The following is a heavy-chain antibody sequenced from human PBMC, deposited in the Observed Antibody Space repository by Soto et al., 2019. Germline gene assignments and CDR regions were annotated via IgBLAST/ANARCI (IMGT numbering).Heavy chain of an antibody. J-gene: IGHJ6*02. Sequence: QVQLVQSGAEVKKPGASVKVSCKASGYTFTSYDINWVRQATGQGLEWMGWMNPNSGNTGYAQKFQGRVTMTRNTSISTAYMELSSVRSEDTAVYYCARAGRGYSYGYSVYYYYGMDVWGQGTTVTVSS. CDR1: GYTFTSYD. CDR2: MNPNSGNT. D-gene: IGHD5-18*01. CDR3: ARAGRGYSYGYSVYYYYGMDV. V-gene: IGHV1-8*01.